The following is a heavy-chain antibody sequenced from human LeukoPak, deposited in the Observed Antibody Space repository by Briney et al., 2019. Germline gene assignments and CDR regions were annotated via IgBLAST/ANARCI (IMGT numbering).Heavy chain of an antibody. V-gene: IGHV3-30*18. J-gene: IGHJ3*02. CDR3: AKVNSLSEIVVVPAAIKDAFDI. D-gene: IGHD2-2*02. CDR1: GFTFSSYG. Sequence: PGRSLRLSCAASGFTFSSYGMHWVRQAPGKGLEWVAVISYDGSNKYYADSVKGRFTISRDNSKNTLYLQMNSLRAEDTAVYYCAKVNSLSEIVVVPAAIKDAFDIWGQGTMVTVSS. CDR2: ISYDGSNK.